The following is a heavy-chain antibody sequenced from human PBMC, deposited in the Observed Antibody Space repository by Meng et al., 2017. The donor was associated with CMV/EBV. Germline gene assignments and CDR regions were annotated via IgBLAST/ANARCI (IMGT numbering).Heavy chain of an antibody. CDR1: GYTFTSYG. J-gene: IGHJ6*02. CDR3: ARVYPRPSRVVVPPGAYYYYGMDV. V-gene: IGHV1-18*01. CDR2: ISAYNGNT. D-gene: IGHD3-22*01. Sequence: ASVKVSCKASGYTFTSYGISWVRQAPGQGLEWMGWISAYNGNTNYAQKLQGRVTMTTDTSTSTAYKELRSLRSDDTAAYYCARVYPRPSRVVVPPGAYYYYGMDVWGQGTTVTVSS.